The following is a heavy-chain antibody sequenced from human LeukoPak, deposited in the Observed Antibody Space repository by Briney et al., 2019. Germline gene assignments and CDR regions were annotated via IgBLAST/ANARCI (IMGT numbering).Heavy chain of an antibody. CDR1: GFTFDFYT. Sequence: GGSLRLSCVASGFTFDFYTMDWLRQAPGKGPEWVASIHDSSNYIHYADSVRGRFTISRDNTRNSLFLQMEGLRVDDTAVYFCAKDVSRVARGVDLLGQGTLVTVSS. CDR2: IHDSSNYI. CDR3: AKDVSRVARGVDL. J-gene: IGHJ4*01. D-gene: IGHD2-15*01. V-gene: IGHV3-21*01.